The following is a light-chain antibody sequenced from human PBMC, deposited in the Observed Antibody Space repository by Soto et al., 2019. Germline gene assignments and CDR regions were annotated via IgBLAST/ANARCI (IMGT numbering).Light chain of an antibody. CDR1: SSNIGSNT. Sequence: QSVLTQPPSASGTHGQRVTISCSGNSSNIGSNTVNWYQQLPGTAPKLLIYNNNQRPSGVPDRFSGSKSGTSASLAISGLQSEDEADYYCAAWDDSLNGLVFGTGTKLTVL. CDR3: AAWDDSLNGLV. CDR2: NNN. J-gene: IGLJ1*01. V-gene: IGLV1-44*01.